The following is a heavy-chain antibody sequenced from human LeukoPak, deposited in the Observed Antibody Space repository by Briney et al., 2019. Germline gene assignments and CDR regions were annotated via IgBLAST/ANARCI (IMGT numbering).Heavy chain of an antibody. Sequence: GGSLRLSCAASGFTFSSYAMHWVRQAPDKGLEWVAVISYDGSNKDYADSVKGRFTISRDNSKNTLYLQMNSLRAEDTAVYYCARDLHSSSFDYWGQGTLVTVSS. CDR1: GFTFSSYA. D-gene: IGHD6-6*01. CDR2: ISYDGSNK. V-gene: IGHV3-30-3*01. CDR3: ARDLHSSSFDY. J-gene: IGHJ4*02.